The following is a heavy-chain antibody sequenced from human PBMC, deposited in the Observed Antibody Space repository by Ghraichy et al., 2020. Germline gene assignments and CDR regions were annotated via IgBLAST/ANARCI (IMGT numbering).Heavy chain of an antibody. J-gene: IGHJ4*02. CDR3: STAPSGIVVVPV. V-gene: IGHV3-15*07. CDR2: IKSQANDGTS. Sequence: GGSLRLSCAVSGFSFSDAWMNWVRQAPGKGLEWVARIKSQANDGTSAYAAPVNGRFTVSRDDSENTVFLQMNRLKIEDTAVYYCSTAPSGIVVVPVWGQETQVTVSS. D-gene: IGHD3-22*01. CDR1: GFSFSDAW.